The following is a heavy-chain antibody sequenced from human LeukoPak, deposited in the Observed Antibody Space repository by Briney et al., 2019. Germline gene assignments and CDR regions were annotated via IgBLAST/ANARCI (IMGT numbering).Heavy chain of an antibody. Sequence: PGGSLRLSCAASGFTFSSYAMSWARQAPGKGLEWVSAISGSGGSTYYADSVKGRFTISRDNSKNTLYLQMNSLRAEDTAVYYCARVVYSYGYGAFDIWGQGTMVTVSS. V-gene: IGHV3-23*01. CDR3: ARVVYSYGYGAFDI. CDR1: GFTFSSYA. CDR2: ISGSGGST. J-gene: IGHJ3*02. D-gene: IGHD5-18*01.